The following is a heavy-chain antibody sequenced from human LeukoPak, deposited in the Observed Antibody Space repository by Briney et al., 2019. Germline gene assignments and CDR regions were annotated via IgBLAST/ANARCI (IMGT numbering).Heavy chain of an antibody. CDR1: GFTFSSYS. V-gene: IGHV3-21*01. J-gene: IGHJ4*02. CDR3: ARGYDILTGYFY. Sequence: GGSLRLSCAASGFTFSSYSMNWVRQAPGKGREWVSSISSSSSYIYYADAVKGRFTISRDNAKNSLYLQMNSLRAEDTAVYYCARGYDILTGYFYWGQGTLVTVSS. CDR2: ISSSSSYI. D-gene: IGHD3-9*01.